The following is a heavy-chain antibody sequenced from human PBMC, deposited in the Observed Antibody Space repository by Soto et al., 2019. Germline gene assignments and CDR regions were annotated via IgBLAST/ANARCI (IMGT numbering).Heavy chain of an antibody. D-gene: IGHD2-8*01. CDR3: ARIVSGRLYYNWFDP. V-gene: IGHV2-26*01. CDR2: IFSNDEK. J-gene: IGHJ5*02. CDR1: GFSLSNARMG. Sequence: QVTLKESGPVLVKPTETLTLTCTVSGFSLSNARMGVSWIRQPPGKALEWLAHIFSNDEKSYSTSLKSRLTIXXDXSXSQVVLTMTNMDPVDTATYYCARIVSGRLYYNWFDPWGQGTLVTVSS.